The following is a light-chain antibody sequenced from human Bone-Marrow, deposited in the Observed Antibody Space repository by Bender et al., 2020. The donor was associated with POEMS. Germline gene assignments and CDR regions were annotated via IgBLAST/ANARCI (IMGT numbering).Light chain of an antibody. CDR2: RNN. CDR3: AAWDDSLGGWV. J-gene: IGLJ3*02. V-gene: IGLV1-47*01. CDR1: SSNTGSGYD. Sequence: QSVLTQPPSVSGAPGQRVTISCTGSSSNTGSGYDINWYQHLPGTAPKLLIYRNNQRPSGVPDRFSGSKSGTSASLAISGLRSEDEADYYCAAWDDSLGGWVFGGGTKLTVL.